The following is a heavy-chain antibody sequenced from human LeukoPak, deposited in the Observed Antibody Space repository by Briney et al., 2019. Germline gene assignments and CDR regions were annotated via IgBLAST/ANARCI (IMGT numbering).Heavy chain of an antibody. J-gene: IGHJ4*02. V-gene: IGHV1-69*04. CDR1: GGTFSSYA. D-gene: IGHD3-10*01. CDR2: IIPILGIA. CDR3: APYGSGSYYFFDY. Sequence: GASVKVSCKASGGTFSSYAISWVRQAPGQGLEWMGRIIPILGIANYAQKFQGRVTITADKSTSTAYMELSSLRSEDTAVYYCAPYGSGSYYFFDYWGQGTLVTVSS.